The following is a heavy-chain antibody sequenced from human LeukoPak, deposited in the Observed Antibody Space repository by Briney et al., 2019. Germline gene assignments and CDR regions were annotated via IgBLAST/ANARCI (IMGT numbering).Heavy chain of an antibody. Sequence: SETLSLTCAVSGGSIDSSSYYWGWIRQPPGKGLEWIGSIFRTGSTYYSASLKSRVSISVDTSKNQFSLKLSSVTAADTALYYCARRGNDYGDHGWFDPWGQGTLVTVSS. J-gene: IGHJ5*02. CDR1: GGSIDSSSYY. V-gene: IGHV4-39*01. CDR2: IFRTGST. CDR3: ARRGNDYGDHGWFDP. D-gene: IGHD4-17*01.